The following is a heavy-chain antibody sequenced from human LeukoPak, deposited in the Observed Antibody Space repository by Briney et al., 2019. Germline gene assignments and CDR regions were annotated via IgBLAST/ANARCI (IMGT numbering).Heavy chain of an antibody. CDR1: GFTVSSNY. CDR2: IYSGGST. CDR3: AIDGLYSSSWLGDY. Sequence: GSLRLSCAASGFTVSSNYMSWVRQAPGKGLEWVSVIYSGGSTYYADSVKGRFTISRDNSKNTLYLQMNSLRAEDTAVYYCAIDGLYSSSWLGDYWGQGTLVTVSS. D-gene: IGHD6-13*01. V-gene: IGHV3-66*01. J-gene: IGHJ4*02.